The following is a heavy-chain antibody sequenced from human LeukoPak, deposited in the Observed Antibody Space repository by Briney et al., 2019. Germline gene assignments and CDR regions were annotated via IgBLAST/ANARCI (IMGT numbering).Heavy chain of an antibody. CDR3: ARDLPYYYDSSGYTD. J-gene: IGHJ4*02. CDR2: IYTSGST. CDR1: GGSISSYY. D-gene: IGHD3-22*01. V-gene: IGHV4-4*07. Sequence: SGTLSLTCTVSGGSISSYYWSWIRQPAGKGLEWIGRIYTSGSTNYNPSLKSRVTMSVDTSKNQFSLKLSSVTAADTAVYYCARDLPYYYDSSGYTDWGQGTLVTVSS.